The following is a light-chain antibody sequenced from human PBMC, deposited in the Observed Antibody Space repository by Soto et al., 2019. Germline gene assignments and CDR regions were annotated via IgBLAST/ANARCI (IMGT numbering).Light chain of an antibody. V-gene: IGLV1-44*01. J-gene: IGLJ2*01. Sequence: QSVLTQPPSASGTPGQRVTISCSGSSSNIGSNTVNWYQQLPGTAPKLLIYSNNQRPSGMPDPSSGSKSGTSVSLACSVIQSEEEADYYCAAWDDSLNGHVVFGGGTPLTVL. CDR1: SSNIGSNT. CDR3: AAWDDSLNGHVV. CDR2: SNN.